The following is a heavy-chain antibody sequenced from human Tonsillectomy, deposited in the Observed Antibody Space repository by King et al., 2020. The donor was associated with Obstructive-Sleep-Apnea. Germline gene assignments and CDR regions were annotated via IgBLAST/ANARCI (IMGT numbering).Heavy chain of an antibody. CDR2: ISFDGSNE. V-gene: IGHV3-30-3*01. CDR1: GFSFSSYA. D-gene: IGHD4-17*01. CDR3: ARDKGGDYNYYYYGMDD. J-gene: IGHJ6*02. Sequence: VQLVESGGGVVQPGRSLRLSCAASGFSFSSYAMHLVRQAPGKGLEWVAVISFDGSNEYYADSVKGRFTTSRDNSKNTLYLQMNSLRAEDTAVEYCARDKGGDYNYYYYGMDDWGQGTTVTVSS.